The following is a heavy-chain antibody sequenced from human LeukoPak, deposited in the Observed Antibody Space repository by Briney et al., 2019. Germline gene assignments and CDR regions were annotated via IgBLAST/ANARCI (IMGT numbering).Heavy chain of an antibody. CDR3: ARDHDSSGYYGD. Sequence: SETLSLTCTVSGYSITSGYYWGWIRQPPGKGLEWIGTIYHSGSTYYNPSLKSRVTISVDTSKNQFSLKLSSVTAADTAVYYCARDHDSSGYYGDWGQGTLVTVSS. V-gene: IGHV4-38-2*02. CDR1: GYSITSGYY. CDR2: IYHSGST. D-gene: IGHD3-22*01. J-gene: IGHJ4*02.